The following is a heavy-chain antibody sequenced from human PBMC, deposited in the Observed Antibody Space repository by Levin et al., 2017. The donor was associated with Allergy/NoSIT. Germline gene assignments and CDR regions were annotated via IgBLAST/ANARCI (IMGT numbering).Heavy chain of an antibody. Sequence: PSETLSLTCSVSSGSISNYHWSWIRQSPAEGLEWIGHISNSGNTNYNPSLTSRVTISLDTSKSQISLRLSTVTAADTAVYYCARHVYIDGSPFDHWGQGTLVAVSS. CDR1: SGSISNYH. V-gene: IGHV4-59*08. CDR2: ISNSGNT. CDR3: ARHVYIDGSPFDH. J-gene: IGHJ4*02. D-gene: IGHD3-10*01.